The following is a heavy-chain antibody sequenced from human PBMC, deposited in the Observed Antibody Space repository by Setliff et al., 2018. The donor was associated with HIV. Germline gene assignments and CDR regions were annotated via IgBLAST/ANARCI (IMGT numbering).Heavy chain of an antibody. CDR1: GGTFSSYA. V-gene: IGHV1-69*05. J-gene: IGHJ3*02. Sequence: SVKVSCKASGGTFSSYAISWVRQAPGQGLEWMGGIIPIFGTANYAQKFQGRVTITTDESTSTAYMELSSLRSEDTAVYYCARAPTTDYGYGYSGSYGPFDIWGQGTMVTVSS. D-gene: IGHD1-26*01. CDR2: IIPIFGTA. CDR3: ARAPTTDYGYGYSGSYGPFDI.